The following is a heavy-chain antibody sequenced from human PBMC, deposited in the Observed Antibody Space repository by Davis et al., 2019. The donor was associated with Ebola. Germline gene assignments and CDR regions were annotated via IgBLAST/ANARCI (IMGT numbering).Heavy chain of an antibody. CDR2: IIPILGIA. Sequence: SVKVSCKASGGTFSSYAISWVRQAPGQGLEWMGRIIPILGIANYAQKFQGRVTITADKSTSTAYMELSSLRSEDTAVYYCARDQGGWSAYWYFDRWGRGTLVTVSS. D-gene: IGHD6-19*01. J-gene: IGHJ2*01. CDR3: ARDQGGWSAYWYFDR. V-gene: IGHV1-69*04. CDR1: GGTFSSYA.